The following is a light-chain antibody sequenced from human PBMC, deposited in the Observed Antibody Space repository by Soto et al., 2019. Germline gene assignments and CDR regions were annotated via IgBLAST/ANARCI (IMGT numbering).Light chain of an antibody. V-gene: IGKV1-12*01. CDR2: DAS. CDR3: QQYETFSGT. CDR1: QGVSDW. J-gene: IGKJ1*01. Sequence: DIQMTQSPSSVSASVGDSVTITCRASQGVSDWVAWYQQKPGEAPKLLIYDASALPRGVPSRFSGSGSGTKFTLTIASLQPDDFATYYCQQYETFSGTFGPGTKVDI.